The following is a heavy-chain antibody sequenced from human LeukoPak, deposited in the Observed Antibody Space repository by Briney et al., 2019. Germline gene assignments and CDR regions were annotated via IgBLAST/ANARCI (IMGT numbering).Heavy chain of an antibody. CDR1: GFTISSNY. Sequence: GGSLRLSCAASGFTISSNYMTWVRQAPGRGLQWVSVIYSDGSTFYADSVKGRYTISRDSSKNTLYLQMNSLRAEDTAVYYCARDHRIGGSWGQGTLVTVSS. J-gene: IGHJ4*02. D-gene: IGHD3-16*01. CDR2: IYSDGST. CDR3: ARDHRIGGS. V-gene: IGHV3-53*01.